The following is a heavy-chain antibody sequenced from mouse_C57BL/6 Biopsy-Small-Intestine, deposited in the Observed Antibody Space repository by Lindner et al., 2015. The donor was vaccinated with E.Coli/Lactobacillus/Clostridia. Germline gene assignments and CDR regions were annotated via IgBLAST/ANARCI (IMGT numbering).Heavy chain of an antibody. Sequence: SVKVSCKASGYDFTSYGISWVRQAPGQGLEWLGWISGYDGSTSYAQNLQGRVTMTTDTPTSTAYMELSSLGSDDTAVYYCARGTRLSGSRLGELSPWGQGTLVTVSS. J-gene: IGHJ4*01. CDR2: ISGYDGST. D-gene: IGHD1-1*02. CDR3: ARGTRLSGSRLGELSP. CDR1: GYDFTSYG. V-gene: IGHV1S55*01.